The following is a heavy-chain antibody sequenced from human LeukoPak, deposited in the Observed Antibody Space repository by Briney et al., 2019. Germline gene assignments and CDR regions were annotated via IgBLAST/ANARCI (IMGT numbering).Heavy chain of an antibody. CDR2: ISTYYGNT. J-gene: IGHJ4*02. D-gene: IGHD3-10*01. V-gene: IGHV1-18*01. Sequence: ASVKVSCKASGYTFTSYGFSWVRQAPGQGLEWMGWISTYYGNTNYAQKLEDRVTMTTDTSTSTAYMELTSLRSDDTAVYYCARVYSTNYYGSGDRPFLFDYWGQGTVVTVSS. CDR1: GYTFTSYG. CDR3: ARVYSTNYYGSGDRPFLFDY.